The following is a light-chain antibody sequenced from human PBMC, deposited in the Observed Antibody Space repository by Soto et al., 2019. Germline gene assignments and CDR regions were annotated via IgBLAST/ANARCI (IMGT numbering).Light chain of an antibody. CDR1: QSVSSF. V-gene: IGKV3-11*01. CDR3: QQRINWPLT. CDR2: DAS. Sequence: EIVLTQSPATLSLSPGERATLSCRASQSVSSFLAWYQQKPGQAPRLLIYDASNSATGIPTRFSGSGSGTDFTLTISSQEPEDFAVYYCQQRINWPLTFGGGTKVEIK. J-gene: IGKJ4*01.